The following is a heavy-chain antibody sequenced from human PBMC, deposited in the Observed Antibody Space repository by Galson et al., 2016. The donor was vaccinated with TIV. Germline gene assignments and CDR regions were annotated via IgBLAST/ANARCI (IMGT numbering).Heavy chain of an antibody. Sequence: SETLSLTCEVYGGSFNRYYWTWIRQPPGKGLEWIGQINHRGSTKYNPSLNSRVTISVDTSKNQFSLKMTSMTAADTAVYYCASPFPGGDDFRSAYYGAFDVWGQGTMVTVSS. CDR3: ASPFPGGDDFRSAYYGAFDV. J-gene: IGHJ3*01. V-gene: IGHV4-34*01. D-gene: IGHD3-3*01. CDR2: INHRGST. CDR1: GGSFNRYY.